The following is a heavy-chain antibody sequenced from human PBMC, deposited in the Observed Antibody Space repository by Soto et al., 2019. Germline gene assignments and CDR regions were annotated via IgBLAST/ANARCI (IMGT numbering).Heavy chain of an antibody. V-gene: IGHV1-18*01. CDR2: ISAYNGNT. D-gene: IGHD3-9*01. J-gene: IGHJ4*02. CDR1: GYTFTSYG. Sequence: QVQLVQSGAEVKKPGASVKVSCKASGYTFTSYGISWVRQAPGQGLEWMGWISAYNGNTNYAQKLQGRITMTTDTSTNTAYMELRSLRSDDTAVYYCARDLRYDRGPEEYYFDYWGQGTLVTVSS. CDR3: ARDLRYDRGPEEYYFDY.